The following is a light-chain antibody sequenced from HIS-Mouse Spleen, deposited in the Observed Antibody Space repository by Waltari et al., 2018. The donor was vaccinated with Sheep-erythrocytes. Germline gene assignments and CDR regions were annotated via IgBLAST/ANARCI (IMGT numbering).Light chain of an antibody. CDR3: AAWDDSLNGPV. Sequence: QSVLTQTPSASGTPGRRVTTSCSCSVSNVGRTPVNWYQQPPGTAPKLLIYSHNQRPSGVPDRFSGSKSGTSASLAISGLQSEDEADYYCAAWDDSLNGPVFGGGTKLTVL. V-gene: IGLV1-44*01. J-gene: IGLJ3*02. CDR1: VSNVGRTP. CDR2: SHN.